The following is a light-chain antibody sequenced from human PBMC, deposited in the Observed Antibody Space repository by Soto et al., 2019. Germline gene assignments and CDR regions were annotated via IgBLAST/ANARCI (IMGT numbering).Light chain of an antibody. V-gene: IGKV4-1*01. CDR2: WAS. CDR1: QSIVYNSNNRNY. Sequence: DIVLTQSPDSLAVSLSERATINCKSSQSIVYNSNNRNYLAWYQQKPGQPPKLLMSWASTRESGVPDRFSGSGSGTHFTLTISSLQAEDVASYYCQQYYSTPYTFGQGTKLEI. J-gene: IGKJ2*01. CDR3: QQYYSTPYT.